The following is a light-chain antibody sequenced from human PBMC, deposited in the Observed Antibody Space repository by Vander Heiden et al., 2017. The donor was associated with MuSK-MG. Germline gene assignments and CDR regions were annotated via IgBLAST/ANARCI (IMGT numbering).Light chain of an antibody. CDR3: SSYTSSRVYV. CDR2: DVS. V-gene: IGLV2-14*01. J-gene: IGLJ1*01. CDR1: SSDVGGYNY. Sequence: QSALTQPASVSGSPGQSITLSCPGTSSDVGGYNYVSWYQQHPGKAPKRMIYDVSNRPSGVSNRFSGSKSGNTASLTISGLQAEDEADYYCSSYTSSRVYVFGTGTKVTV.